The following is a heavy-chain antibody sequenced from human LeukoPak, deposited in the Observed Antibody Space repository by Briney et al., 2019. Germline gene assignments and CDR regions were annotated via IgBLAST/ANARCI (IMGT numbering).Heavy chain of an antibody. CDR3: ARVFWSSRWYYFEY. Sequence: GRSLRLSCAGSGITFSSYSMNWVRQAPGKGLEWVSSITSSSNYIYYEDSVKGRFTISRDNAKKSLYLQMNSLRTEDTAVYYCARVFWSSRWYYFEYWGQGTLVTVSS. V-gene: IGHV3-21*01. D-gene: IGHD6-13*01. CDR1: GITFSSYS. CDR2: ITSSSNYI. J-gene: IGHJ4*02.